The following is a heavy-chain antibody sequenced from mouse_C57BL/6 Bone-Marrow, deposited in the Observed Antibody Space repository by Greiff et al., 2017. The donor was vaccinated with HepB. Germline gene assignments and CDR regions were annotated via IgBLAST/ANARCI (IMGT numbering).Heavy chain of an antibody. CDR3: ASTRITTVVADYFDY. CDR2: IHPNSGST. D-gene: IGHD1-1*01. CDR1: GYTFTSYW. J-gene: IGHJ2*01. Sequence: QVQLQQPGAELVKPGASVKLSCKASGYTFTSYWMHWVKQRPGQGLEWIGMIHPNSGSTNYNEKFKSKATLTVDKSSSTAYMQLSSLTSEDSAVYYCASTRITTVVADYFDYWGQGTTLTVSS. V-gene: IGHV1-64*01.